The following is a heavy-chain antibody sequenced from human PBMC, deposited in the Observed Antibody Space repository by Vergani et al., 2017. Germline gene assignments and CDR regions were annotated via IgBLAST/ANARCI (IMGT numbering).Heavy chain of an antibody. CDR1: GGSFSGYY. J-gene: IGHJ4*02. CDR2: IYYSGST. CDR3: ARVGRDCSSTSCFFDY. Sequence: QVQLQQWGAGLLKPSETLSLTCAVYGGSFSGYYWSWIRQHPGKGLEWIGYIYYSGSTYYNPSLKSRVTISVDTSKNQFSLKQSSLTAADTAVYYCARVGRDCSSTSCFFDYWGQGTLVTVSS. D-gene: IGHD2-2*01. V-gene: IGHV4-34*01.